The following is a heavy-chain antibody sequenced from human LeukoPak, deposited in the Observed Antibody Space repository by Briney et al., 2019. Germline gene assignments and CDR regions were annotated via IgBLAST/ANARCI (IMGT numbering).Heavy chain of an antibody. Sequence: ASVKVSCKTSGYTFILYNITWVRQAPGQGLEWMGRISVYNGHTDFARNFQDRVTMTADTSTTTAYMELKSLRSDDTAVYYCARTPEKHIDHWGQGTLVTVSS. CDR3: ARTPEKHIDH. CDR1: GYTFILYN. D-gene: IGHD2-15*01. CDR2: ISVYNGHT. V-gene: IGHV1-18*01. J-gene: IGHJ4*02.